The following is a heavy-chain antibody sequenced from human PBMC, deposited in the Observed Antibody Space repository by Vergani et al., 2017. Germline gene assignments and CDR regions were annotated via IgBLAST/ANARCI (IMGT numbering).Heavy chain of an antibody. CDR3: AVDPRDYCGDPADYYYGLDV. J-gene: IGHJ6*02. CDR2: MNPNSGNT. Sequence: QVQLVQSGAEVKKPGASVKVSCKASGYTLTSYDTNWVRQATGQGLEWMGWMNPNSGNTGYAQKFQGTVTMTRNTSLSPAYMELSSLRSEDTAVYYCAVDPRDYCGDPADYYYGLDVLGQGTTVTVS. V-gene: IGHV1-8*01. CDR1: GYTLTSYD. D-gene: IGHD2-21*01.